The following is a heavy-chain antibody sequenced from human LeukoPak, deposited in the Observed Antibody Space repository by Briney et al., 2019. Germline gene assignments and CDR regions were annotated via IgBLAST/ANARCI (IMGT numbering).Heavy chain of an antibody. CDR3: ARDWGSSGYYNY. CDR1: GGTFSSYA. D-gene: IGHD1-26*01. V-gene: IGHV1-69*01. Sequence: SVKVSCKASGGTFSSYAICWVRQAPGQGLEWMGGIIPIFGTANYAQKFQGRVTITADESTSTAYMELSSLRSEDTAVYYCARDWGSSGYYNYWGQGTLVTVSS. CDR2: IIPIFGTA. J-gene: IGHJ4*02.